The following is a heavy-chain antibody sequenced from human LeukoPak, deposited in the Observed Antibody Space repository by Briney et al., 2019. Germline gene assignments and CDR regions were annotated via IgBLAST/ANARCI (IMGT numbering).Heavy chain of an antibody. V-gene: IGHV3-74*01. CDR3: ARDSLYCSGTSCEAFDI. D-gene: IGHD2-2*01. J-gene: IGHJ3*02. Sequence: PGGSLRLSCAASGFTFSSYWMHWVRQAPGKGLVWVSLINTAASSTSYVDAVKGRFTISRDNAKNTLYLQMNSLRADDTAVYYCARDSLYCSGTSCEAFDIWGQGTMVTVSS. CDR1: GFTFSSYW. CDR2: INTAASST.